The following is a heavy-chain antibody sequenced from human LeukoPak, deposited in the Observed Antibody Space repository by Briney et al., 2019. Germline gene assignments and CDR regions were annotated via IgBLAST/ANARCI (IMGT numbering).Heavy chain of an antibody. CDR3: AKEGATVTTPIAEYFQH. CDR2: ISGSGGST. V-gene: IGHV3-23*01. J-gene: IGHJ1*01. D-gene: IGHD4-17*01. CDR1: GFTFSGYA. Sequence: GGSLRLSCAASGFTFSGYAMSWVRQAPGKGLEWVSAISGSGGSTYYADSVKGRFTISRDNSKNTLYLQMNSLRAEDTAVYYCAKEGATVTTPIAEYFQHWGQGTLVTVSS.